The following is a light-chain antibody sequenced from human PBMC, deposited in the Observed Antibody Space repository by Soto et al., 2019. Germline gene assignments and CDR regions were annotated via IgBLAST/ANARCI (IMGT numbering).Light chain of an antibody. J-gene: IGKJ4*01. CDR3: HQRSDWPPLT. Sequence: EIVLTQSPATLSLSPGERATLSCRASRSVSSNLAWYQQKPGQAPRLLIYDASNRATGIPARFSCSGSGTDFTLTISSLEPEDFAVYYCHQRSDWPPLTFGGGTKVEIK. CDR2: DAS. CDR1: RSVSSN. V-gene: IGKV3-11*01.